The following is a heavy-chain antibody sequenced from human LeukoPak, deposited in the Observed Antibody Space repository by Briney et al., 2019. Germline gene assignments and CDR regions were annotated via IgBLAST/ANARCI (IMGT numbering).Heavy chain of an antibody. J-gene: IGHJ4*02. Sequence: TSETLSLTCTVSGGSISTYYWSWIRQPVGKGLEWIGYIYYNESTNYNPSVKSRVTISADTSKNQFSLKLGSVTAADTAVYYCARGRWLVNYWGQGTLVTVSS. V-gene: IGHV4-59*01. D-gene: IGHD6-19*01. CDR2: IYYNEST. CDR1: GGSISTYY. CDR3: ARGRWLVNY.